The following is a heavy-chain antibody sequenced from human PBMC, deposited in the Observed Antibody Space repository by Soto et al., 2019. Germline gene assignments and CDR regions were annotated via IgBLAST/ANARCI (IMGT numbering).Heavy chain of an antibody. CDR3: AKDRGGYDIDF. V-gene: IGHV3-23*01. J-gene: IGHJ4*02. CDR1: GFTFNNYP. CDR2: ISAGGDKT. D-gene: IGHD5-12*01. Sequence: PGGSLRLSCATSGFTFNNYPMNWVRQAPGEGLSWVSAISAGGDKTYYADSVKGRFTISRDNLRNTLYLHMNSLRAEDTAVYYCAKDRGGYDIDFWGQGTLVTVSS.